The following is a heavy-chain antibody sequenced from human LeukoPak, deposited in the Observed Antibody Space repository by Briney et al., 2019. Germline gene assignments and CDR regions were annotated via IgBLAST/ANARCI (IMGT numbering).Heavy chain of an antibody. CDR3: ARGVAANGRRLDP. J-gene: IGHJ5*02. CDR2: ISPKSGGT. D-gene: IGHD2-15*01. CDR1: GYSFTGYY. Sequence: ASVKVSCETSGYSFTGYYIHWVRQAPGQGFEWLGWISPKSGGTNYAQKFQDSVSLTRDTSIDTAYMELTSLRLDDTAIYYCARGVAANGRRLDPWGQGTLITVSS. V-gene: IGHV1-2*02.